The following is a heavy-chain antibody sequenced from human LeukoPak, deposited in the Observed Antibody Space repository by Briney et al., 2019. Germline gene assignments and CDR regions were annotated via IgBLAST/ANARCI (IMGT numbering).Heavy chain of an antibody. J-gene: IGHJ4*02. Sequence: PGGSLRLSCAASGFTFSSYGMHWVRQAPGKGLEWVAFIRCDGSNKYYADSVKGRFTISRDNSKNTLYLHMNSLRAEDTAVYYCARERSYDSSGYYSPYYFDYWGQGTLVTVSS. V-gene: IGHV3-30*02. CDR3: ARERSYDSSGYYSPYYFDY. CDR1: GFTFSSYG. CDR2: IRCDGSNK. D-gene: IGHD3-22*01.